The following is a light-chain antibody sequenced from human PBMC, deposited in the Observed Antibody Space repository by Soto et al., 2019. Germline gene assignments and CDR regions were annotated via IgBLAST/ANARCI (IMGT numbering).Light chain of an antibody. J-gene: IGKJ4*01. CDR2: GAS. CDR1: QGIGST. V-gene: IGKV3-15*01. Sequence: EIVMTQSPATLSVSPGDRATLSCRASQGIGSTLAWYQQKPGQSPRLLIYGASTRATGVPARFSGSGSGTEFTLTINSLQSEDFAVYYCQRYNSWPLTFGGGTKVEIK. CDR3: QRYNSWPLT.